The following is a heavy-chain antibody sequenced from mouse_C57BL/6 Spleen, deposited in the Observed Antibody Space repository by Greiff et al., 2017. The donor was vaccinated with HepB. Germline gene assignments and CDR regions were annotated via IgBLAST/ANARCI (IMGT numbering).Heavy chain of an antibody. D-gene: IGHD2-3*01. CDR1: GFTFSDYG. J-gene: IGHJ4*01. V-gene: IGHV5-17*01. Sequence: EVMLVESGGGLVKPGGSLKLSCAASGFTFSDYGMHWVRQAPEKGLEWVAYISSGSSTIYYADTVKGRFTISRDNAKNTLFLQMTSLRSEDTAMYYCARDGYYSYYAMDYWGQVTSVTVSS. CDR2: ISSGSSTI. CDR3: ARDGYYSYYAMDY.